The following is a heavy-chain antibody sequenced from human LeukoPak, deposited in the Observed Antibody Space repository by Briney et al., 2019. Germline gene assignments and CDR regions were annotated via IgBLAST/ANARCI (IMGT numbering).Heavy chain of an antibody. CDR3: ARKYLYDSSAYYNTPFDY. V-gene: IGHV7-4-1*02. Sequence: ASVKVSCKAPGYTFTTYAMNWVRQAPGQGLEWMGWINTNTGNPTYAQGFTGRFVFSLDTSVSTAYLQISSLKAEDTAVYYCARKYLYDSSAYYNTPFDYWGQGTLVTVSS. D-gene: IGHD3-22*01. CDR1: GYTFTTYA. CDR2: INTNTGNP. J-gene: IGHJ4*02.